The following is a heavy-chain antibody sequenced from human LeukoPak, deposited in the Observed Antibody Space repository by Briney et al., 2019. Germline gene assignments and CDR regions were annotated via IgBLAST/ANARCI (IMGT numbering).Heavy chain of an antibody. D-gene: IGHD1-1*01. CDR2: ISSSGTTI. J-gene: IGHJ4*02. Sequence: GGSLRLSCAASGFTFSDYYMSWIRQAPGKGLEWVSYISSSGTTISYTDSVKGRFTISRDNAKNSLYLQMDSLRAEDTAVYYCARDYRSTFDYWGQGTLVTVSS. V-gene: IGHV3-11*01. CDR1: GFTFSDYY. CDR3: ARDYRSTFDY.